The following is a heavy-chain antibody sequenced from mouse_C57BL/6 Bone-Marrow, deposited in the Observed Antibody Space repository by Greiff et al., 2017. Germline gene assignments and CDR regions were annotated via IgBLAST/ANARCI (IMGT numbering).Heavy chain of an antibody. CDR2: ISDGGSYT. Sequence: EVHLVESGGGLVKPGGSLKLSCAASGFTFSSYAMSWVRQTPEKRLEWVATISDGGSYTYYPDNVKGRFTISRDNAKNNLYLQMSHLKSEDTTMYYCARDQGVMVTTGGYYYAMDYWGQGTSVTVSS. CDR1: GFTFSSYA. V-gene: IGHV5-4*01. D-gene: IGHD2-2*01. CDR3: ARDQGVMVTTGGYYYAMDY. J-gene: IGHJ4*01.